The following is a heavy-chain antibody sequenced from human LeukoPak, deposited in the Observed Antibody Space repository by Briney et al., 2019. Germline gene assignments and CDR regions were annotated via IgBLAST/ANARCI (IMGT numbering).Heavy chain of an antibody. CDR3: ARGVGYYGSGSYYTEPYFDY. J-gene: IGHJ4*02. CDR2: IYSGGST. Sequence: PGGSLRLSCAASGFTFSSYGMGWVRQAPGKGLEWVSVIYSGGSTYYADSVKGRFTISRDNSKNTLYLQMNSLRAEDTAVYYCARGVGYYGSGSYYTEPYFDYWGQGTLVTVSS. D-gene: IGHD3-10*01. CDR1: GFTFSSYG. V-gene: IGHV3-66*01.